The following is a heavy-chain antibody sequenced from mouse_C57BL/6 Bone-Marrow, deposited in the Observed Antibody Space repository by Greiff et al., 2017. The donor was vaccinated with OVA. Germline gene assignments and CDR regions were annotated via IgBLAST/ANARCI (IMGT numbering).Heavy chain of an antibody. D-gene: IGHD2-4*01. V-gene: IGHV1-81*01. CDR1: GYTFTSYG. Sequence: VQLQQSGAELARPGASVKLSCKASGYTFTSYGISWVKQRTGQGLEWIGEIYPRSGNTYYNEKFKGKATLTADKSSSTAYMELRSLTSEDSAVYFCERETFYYDYDDAMDYWGQGTSVTVSS. CDR2: IYPRSGNT. J-gene: IGHJ4*01. CDR3: ERETFYYDYDDAMDY.